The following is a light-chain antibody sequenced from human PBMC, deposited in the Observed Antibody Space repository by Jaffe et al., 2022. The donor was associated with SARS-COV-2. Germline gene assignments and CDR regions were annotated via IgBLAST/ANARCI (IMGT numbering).Light chain of an antibody. CDR1: TGDFGPYKL. CDR3: SSYGGPATWA. CDR2: AAT. Sequence: QSALSQPASVSGSPGQSITIPCSGITGDFGPYKLVTWYQQHPGEAPKVIIFAATERPSGISTRFSASASGTTASLTISGLQPEDEAHYYCSSYGGPATWAFGGGTRLTVL. J-gene: IGLJ3*02. V-gene: IGLV2-23*01.